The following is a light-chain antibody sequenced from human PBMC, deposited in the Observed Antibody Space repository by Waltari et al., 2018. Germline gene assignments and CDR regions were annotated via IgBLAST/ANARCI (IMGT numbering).Light chain of an antibody. V-gene: IGLV1-40*01. Sequence: QSVLTQPPSVSGAPGQRISISCTGSSSNIGAGYDVFWYQQVPGSAPKVLVHANGNRPAGVPDRFSASKSGNSASLAIPGLQAEDEADYHCQSFDSSLGGSVFGGGTKLTVL. CDR2: ANG. CDR1: SSNIGAGYD. J-gene: IGLJ3*02. CDR3: QSFDSSLGGSV.